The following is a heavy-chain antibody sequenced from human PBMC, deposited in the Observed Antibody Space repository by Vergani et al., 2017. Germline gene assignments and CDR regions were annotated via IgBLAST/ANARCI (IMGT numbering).Heavy chain of an antibody. V-gene: IGHV4-34*01. CDR2: INHSGST. J-gene: IGHJ4*02. D-gene: IGHD3-22*01. CDR1: GGSFSGYY. CDR3: ARGRPYSSGYLCYFDY. Sequence: QVQLQQWGAGLLKPSETLSLTCAVYGGSFSGYYWSWIRQPPGKGLEWIGEINHSGSTNYNPSLKSRVTISVETSKNQFSLKLSSVTAADTAVYYCARGRPYSSGYLCYFDYWGQGTLVTVSS.